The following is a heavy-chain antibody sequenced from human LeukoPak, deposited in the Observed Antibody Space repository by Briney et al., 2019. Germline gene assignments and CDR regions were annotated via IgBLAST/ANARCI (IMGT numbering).Heavy chain of an antibody. CDR2: IYTSGST. D-gene: IGHD5-12*01. Sequence: PSETLSLTXTVSGGSISSGSYYWSWIRQPAGKGLEWIGRIYTSGSTNYNPSLKSRVTISVDTSKNQFSLKLSSVTAADTAVYYCARDNRRRATMTSGGGYFDYWGQGTLVTVSS. V-gene: IGHV4-61*02. J-gene: IGHJ4*02. CDR3: ARDNRRRATMTSGGGYFDY. CDR1: GGSISSGSYY.